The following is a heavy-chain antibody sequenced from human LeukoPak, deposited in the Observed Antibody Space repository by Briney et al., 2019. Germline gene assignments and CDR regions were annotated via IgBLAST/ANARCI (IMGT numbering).Heavy chain of an antibody. CDR3: ARQSISGSSLSYFDY. D-gene: IGHD3-22*01. V-gene: IGHV4-59*01. Sequence: SETLSLTCTVSGGSISSYYWSWIRQPPGKGQEWIGNIYDSGSTNYNPSLKSRVTISVDTSKNQCSLKLSSVTAADTAVYYCARQSISGSSLSYFDYWGQGTLVNVSS. CDR2: IYDSGST. CDR1: GGSISSYY. J-gene: IGHJ4*02.